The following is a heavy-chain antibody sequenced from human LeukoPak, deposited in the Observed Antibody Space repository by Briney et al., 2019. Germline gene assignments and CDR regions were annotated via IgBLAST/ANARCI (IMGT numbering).Heavy chain of an antibody. CDR3: ASQYSGSPSDY. CDR2: INHSGST. CDR1: GGSFSGYY. V-gene: IGHV4-34*01. J-gene: IGHJ4*02. D-gene: IGHD1-26*01. Sequence: ETLSLTCAVYGGSFSGYYWSWIRQPPGKGLEWIGEINHSGSTNYNPSLKSRVTISVDTSKNQFSLKLSSVTAADTAVYYCASQYSGSPSDYWGQGTLVTVSS.